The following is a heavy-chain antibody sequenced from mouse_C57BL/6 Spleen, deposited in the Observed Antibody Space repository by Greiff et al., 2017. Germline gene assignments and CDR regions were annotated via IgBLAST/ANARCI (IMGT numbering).Heavy chain of an antibody. Sequence: EVQLVESGGGLVQPGGSLSLSCAASGFTFTDYYMSWVRQPPGKALEWLGFIRNKANGYTTEYSASVKGRFTISRDNSQSILYLQMNALRAEDSATYYCARSIYYYGSYYFDYWGQGTTLTVSS. J-gene: IGHJ2*01. D-gene: IGHD1-1*01. CDR2: IRNKANGYTT. CDR1: GFTFTDYY. V-gene: IGHV7-3*01. CDR3: ARSIYYYGSYYFDY.